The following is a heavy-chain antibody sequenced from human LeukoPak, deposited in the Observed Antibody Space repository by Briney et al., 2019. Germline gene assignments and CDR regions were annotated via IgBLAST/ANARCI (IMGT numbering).Heavy chain of an antibody. J-gene: IGHJ4*02. Sequence: PGGSLRLSCAASGFTFNDYAMNWVRQAPGKGLEWVSAITGSAAGTYYADSVKGRFTISRDNSKNTLYLQMNSLRAEDTAVYYCAIHAMVRGVITPFDYWGQGTLVTVSS. CDR1: GFTFNDYA. CDR3: AIHAMVRGVITPFDY. V-gene: IGHV3-23*01. D-gene: IGHD3-10*01. CDR2: ITGSAAGT.